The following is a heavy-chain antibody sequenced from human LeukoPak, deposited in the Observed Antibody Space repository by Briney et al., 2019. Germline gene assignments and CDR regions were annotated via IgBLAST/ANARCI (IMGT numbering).Heavy chain of an antibody. CDR1: GGSISSYS. Sequence: SETLSLTCTVSGGSISSYSWSWIRQPPGKGLEWIGYIYDSGSTNYNPSLKSRVTISLDTSKNQFSLKLSSVTAADTAVYYCARVGDYVWGSFPSYFDYWGQGTLVTVSS. CDR2: IYDSGST. J-gene: IGHJ4*02. V-gene: IGHV4-59*12. D-gene: IGHD3-16*01. CDR3: ARVGDYVWGSFPSYFDY.